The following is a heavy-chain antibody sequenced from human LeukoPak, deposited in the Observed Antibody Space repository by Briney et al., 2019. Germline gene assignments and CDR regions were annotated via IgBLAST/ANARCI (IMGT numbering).Heavy chain of an antibody. Sequence: SETLSLTCTVSGGSISSGDYYWSWIRQPPGKGLEWIGYIYYGGSTYYNPSLKSRVTISVDTSKNQFSLKLSSVTAADTAVYYCARLMSKWFGDLLGAFDIWGQGTMVTVSS. CDR2: IYYGGST. V-gene: IGHV4-30-4*01. J-gene: IGHJ3*02. D-gene: IGHD3-10*01. CDR1: GGSISSGDYY. CDR3: ARLMSKWFGDLLGAFDI.